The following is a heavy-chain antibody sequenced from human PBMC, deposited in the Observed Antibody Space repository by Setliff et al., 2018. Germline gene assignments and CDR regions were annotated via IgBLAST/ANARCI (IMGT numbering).Heavy chain of an antibody. V-gene: IGHV1-18*01. CDR1: GYTFTTHG. J-gene: IGHJ3*01. Sequence: ASVKVSCKASGYTFTTHGISWVRQAPGQGLEWMGWISTDDGDTNFAQKFQGRVTLTTDTSTGTAYMELRSLTFDGTAVYYCARDWFCSGGDCSDVFDFWGQGTMVTVSS. CDR2: ISTDDGDT. D-gene: IGHD2-21*02. CDR3: ARDWFCSGGDCSDVFDF.